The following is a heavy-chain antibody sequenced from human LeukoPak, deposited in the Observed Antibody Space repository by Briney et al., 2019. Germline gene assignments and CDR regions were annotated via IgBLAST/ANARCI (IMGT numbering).Heavy chain of an antibody. CDR1: GGSFSGYY. D-gene: IGHD3-16*02. V-gene: IGHV4-34*01. J-gene: IGHJ4*02. Sequence: PSETLSLTCAVYGGSFSGYYWSWIRQPPGKGLEWIGEINHSGSTNYNPSLKSRVTISVDTSKNQFSLKLSSVTAADTAVYYCASGVITFGGVIVYWGQGTLATVSS. CDR3: ASGVITFGGVIVY. CDR2: INHSGST.